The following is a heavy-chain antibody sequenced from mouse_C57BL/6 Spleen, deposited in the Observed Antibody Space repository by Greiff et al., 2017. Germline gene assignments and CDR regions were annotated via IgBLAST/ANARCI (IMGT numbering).Heavy chain of an antibody. CDR3: AREERGWYFDV. J-gene: IGHJ1*03. V-gene: IGHV5-16*01. Sequence: EVKLMESEGGLVQPGSSMKLSCTASGFTFSDYYMAWVRQVPEKGLEWVANINYDGSSTYYLDSLKSRFIISRDNAKNILYLQMSSLKSEDTATDYCAREERGWYFDVWGTGTTVTVSS. CDR2: INYDGSST. CDR1: GFTFSDYY.